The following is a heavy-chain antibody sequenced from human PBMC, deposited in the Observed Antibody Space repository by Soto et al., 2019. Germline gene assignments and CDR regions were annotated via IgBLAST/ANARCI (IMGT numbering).Heavy chain of an antibody. CDR1: GGTFSSYA. CDR3: ATKGESGDPGYCISTSCYYYYYYGMDV. Sequence: SVKLSCKASGGTFSSYAICWVRQAPRQGLEWMGGIIPIFGTANYAQKFQGRVTITADGSTSTAYMELSSLRSEDTAVYYCATKGESGDPGYCISTSCYYYYYYGMDVWGQGTTVTV. V-gene: IGHV1-69*13. D-gene: IGHD2-2*01. J-gene: IGHJ6*02. CDR2: IIPIFGTA.